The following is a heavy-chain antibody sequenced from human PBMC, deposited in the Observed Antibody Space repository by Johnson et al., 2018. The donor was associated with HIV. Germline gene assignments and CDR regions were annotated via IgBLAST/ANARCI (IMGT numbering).Heavy chain of an antibody. CDR3: ARVRPYNWNDVHAFDI. Sequence: QVQLVESGGGVVQPGGSLRLSCAASGFTFRSNGMHWVRQAPGKGLEWVTFIQYDGSEKYYVDSVKGRFTISRDNAKNSLYLQMNSLRADDTPVYYCARVRPYNWNDVHAFDIWGQGTMVTVSS. CDR1: GFTFRSNG. J-gene: IGHJ3*02. D-gene: IGHD1-20*01. V-gene: IGHV3-30*02. CDR2: IQYDGSEK.